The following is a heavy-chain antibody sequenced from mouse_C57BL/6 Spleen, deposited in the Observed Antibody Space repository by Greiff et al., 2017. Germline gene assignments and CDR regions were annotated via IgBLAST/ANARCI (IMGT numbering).Heavy chain of an antibody. J-gene: IGHJ1*03. CDR1: GYAFSSSW. V-gene: IGHV1-82*01. Sequence: SGPELVKPGASVKISCKASGYAFSSSWMNWVKQRPGKGLEWLGRIYPGDGDTNYNGKFKGKATLTADKSSSTAYMQLSSLTSEDSAVYFCARGTTVVDWYFDVWGTGTTVTVSS. CDR3: ARGTTVVDWYFDV. D-gene: IGHD1-1*01. CDR2: IYPGDGDT.